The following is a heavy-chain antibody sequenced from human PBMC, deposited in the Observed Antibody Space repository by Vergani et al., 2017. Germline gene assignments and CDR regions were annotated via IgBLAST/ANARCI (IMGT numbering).Heavy chain of an antibody. D-gene: IGHD6-19*01. CDR2: ISAYNGNT. CDR3: ARIGIAVAGTSPGNFDY. V-gene: IGHV1-18*01. Sequence: QVQLVQSGAEVKKPGASVKVSCKASGYTFTSYDINWVRQATGQGLKWMGWISAYNGNTNYAQKLQGRVTITRDTSASTAYMELSSLRSEDTAVYYCARIGIAVAGTSPGNFDYWGQGTLVTVSS. CDR1: GYTFTSYD. J-gene: IGHJ4*02.